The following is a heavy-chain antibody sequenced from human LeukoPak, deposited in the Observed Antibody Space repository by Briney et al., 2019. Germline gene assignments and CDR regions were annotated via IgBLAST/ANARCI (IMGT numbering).Heavy chain of an antibody. CDR3: AKDGGVGATTLFGYYYYGMDV. V-gene: IGHV3-30*18. CDR1: GFTFSSYS. Sequence: GGSLRLSCAASGFTFSSYSMNWVRQAPGKGLEWVAVISYDGSNKYYADSVKGRFTISRDNSKNTLYLQMNSLRAEDTAVYYCAKDGGVGATTLFGYYYYGMDVWGQGTTVTVSS. D-gene: IGHD1-26*01. CDR2: ISYDGSNK. J-gene: IGHJ6*02.